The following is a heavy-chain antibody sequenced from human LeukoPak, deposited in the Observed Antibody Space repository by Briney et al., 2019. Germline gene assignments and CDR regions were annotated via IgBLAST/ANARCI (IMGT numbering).Heavy chain of an antibody. J-gene: IGHJ4*02. V-gene: IGHV3-23*01. CDR2: IGNSWDRT. CDR3: ARVIVFMSTGPHLDY. Sequence: GGSLRLSCAASGFTFSSYAMMGVRQAPGKAPEWVSGIGNSWDRTFYADSVKGRFTIYRDNSKNTLYLQMNSLRVEDTAVYYCARVIVFMSTGPHLDYWGQGTLAIVSS. D-gene: IGHD3-16*01. CDR1: GFTFSSYA.